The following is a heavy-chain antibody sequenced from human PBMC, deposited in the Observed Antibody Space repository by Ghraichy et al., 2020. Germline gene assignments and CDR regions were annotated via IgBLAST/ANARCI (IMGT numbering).Heavy chain of an antibody. Sequence: ASVKVSCEASGYTFTNYDINWVRQATGQGLEWMGWMNPNSGNTGYAQKFQGRVTMTRSTSKSTAYMELSSLRSEDTAVYYCAGGPGYNNGWADYWGQGTQVTVSS. CDR1: GYTFTNYD. J-gene: IGHJ4*02. CDR3: AGGPGYNNGWADY. D-gene: IGHD6-19*01. V-gene: IGHV1-8*01. CDR2: MNPNSGNT.